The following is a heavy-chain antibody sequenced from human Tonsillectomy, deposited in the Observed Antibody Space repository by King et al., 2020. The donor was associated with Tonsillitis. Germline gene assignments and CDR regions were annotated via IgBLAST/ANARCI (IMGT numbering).Heavy chain of an antibody. V-gene: IGHV4-34*01. CDR3: ARRGQWLVDY. Sequence: VQLQQWGAGLLKPSETLSLTCAVYGGSFSGYYCSWSRQPPGKGLEWIVEINHSGNTNYNPSLKSRVTISVDTSKNQFSLKLSSVTAADTAVYYCARRGQWLVDYWGQGTLVTVSS. CDR1: GGSFSGYY. D-gene: IGHD6-19*01. CDR2: INHSGNT. J-gene: IGHJ4*02.